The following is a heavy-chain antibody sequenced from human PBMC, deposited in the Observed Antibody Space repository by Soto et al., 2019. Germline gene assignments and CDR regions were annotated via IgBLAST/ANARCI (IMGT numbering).Heavy chain of an antibody. V-gene: IGHV3-23*01. D-gene: IGHD1-7*01. CDR3: AKGNSWSPALVLDI. J-gene: IGHJ3*02. CDR1: GFTFRSYA. Sequence: GGSLRLSCAASGFTFRSYAMNWVRQAPGKGLEWVSAISGSAGSTYYADSVKGRFTISRDTSKNTLYLQMNSLRAEDTAVYYCAKGNSWSPALVLDIWGQGTMVTVSS. CDR2: ISGSAGST.